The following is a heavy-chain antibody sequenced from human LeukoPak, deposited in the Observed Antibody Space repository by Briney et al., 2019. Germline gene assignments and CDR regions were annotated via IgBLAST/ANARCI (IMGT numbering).Heavy chain of an antibody. Sequence: GGSLRLSCTASGFTFTSYAMHGVRQAPGEGQEWGAVISYNAGNKYYADPVKGRFTISRDNSKNTLYLQRNRLRVGDTAGFNCSRGGYCNSPTCYPEDYFDYWGQGTLVTVST. V-gene: IGHV3-30*04. CDR1: GFTFTSYA. CDR3: SRGGYCNSPTCYPEDYFDY. J-gene: IGHJ4*02. D-gene: IGHD2-2*01. CDR2: ISYNAGNK.